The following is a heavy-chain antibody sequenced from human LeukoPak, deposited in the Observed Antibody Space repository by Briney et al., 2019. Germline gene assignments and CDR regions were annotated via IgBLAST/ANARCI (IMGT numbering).Heavy chain of an antibody. V-gene: IGHV1-2*02. J-gene: IGHJ6*02. CDR2: INPNSGGT. CDR3: ARAQYSSSGTDYYYGMDV. Sequence: ASVKVSCKASGYTFTGYYTHWVRQAPGQGLEWMGWINPNSGGTNYAQKFQGRVTMTRDTSISTAYMELSRLRSDDTAVYYCARAQYSSSGTDYYYGMDVWGQGTTVTVSS. CDR1: GYTFTGYY. D-gene: IGHD6-13*01.